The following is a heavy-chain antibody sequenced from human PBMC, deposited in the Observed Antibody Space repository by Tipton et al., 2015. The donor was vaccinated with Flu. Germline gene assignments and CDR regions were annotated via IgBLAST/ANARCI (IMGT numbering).Heavy chain of an antibody. CDR3: ARFSVRGESDY. CDR1: GGSINSYY. V-gene: IGHV4-4*07. Sequence: TLSLTCTVSGGSINSYYWSWIRQPAGKGLEWIGRIYSSGSTNYNPSLKSRVTMLVDTSKNQFSLKMSSVTAADTAVYYCARFSVRGESDYWGQGTLVTVS. CDR2: IYSSGST. J-gene: IGHJ4*02. D-gene: IGHD3-10*01.